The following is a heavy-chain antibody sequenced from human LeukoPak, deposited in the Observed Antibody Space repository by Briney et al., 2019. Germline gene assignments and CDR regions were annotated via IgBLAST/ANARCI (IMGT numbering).Heavy chain of an antibody. CDR2: VSHNGGST. J-gene: IGHJ4*02. D-gene: IGHD6-6*01. CDR1: GFTFISYG. Sequence: GGSLRLSCGASGFTFISYGMSWVREVPGRGLEWVSGVSHNGGSTNYADSVKGRFTISRDNSKNTLYMQMNTLRPEDTAVYYCAKMSSSWSTYLFDYWGRGTLVTVSS. CDR3: AKMSSSWSTYLFDY. V-gene: IGHV3-23*01.